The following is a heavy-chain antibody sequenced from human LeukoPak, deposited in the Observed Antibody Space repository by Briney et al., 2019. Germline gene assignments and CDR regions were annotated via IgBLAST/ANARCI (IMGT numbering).Heavy chain of an antibody. J-gene: IGHJ6*02. CDR1: GFTFSRFD. CDR3: AKAGAYYDILTGYYPPLYDYYGMDV. D-gene: IGHD3-9*01. V-gene: IGHV3-23*01. CDR2: ISGSGVNK. Sequence: GGSLRLSCAASGFTFSRFDMSWVRQAPGKGLEWVAGISGSGVNKYYADSVKGRFTISRDNSKNTVYPQMNSLRADDTAVYYCAKAGAYYDILTGYYPPLYDYYGMDVWGQGTTVTVSS.